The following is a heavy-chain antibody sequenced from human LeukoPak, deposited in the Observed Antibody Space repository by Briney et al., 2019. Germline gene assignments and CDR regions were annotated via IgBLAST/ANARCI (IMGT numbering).Heavy chain of an antibody. V-gene: IGHV1-69*05. D-gene: IGHD2-15*01. CDR3: ARDDNNCSGGSCSD. Sequence: SVKVSCNASGGTFSSYAISWVRQAPGQGLEWMGGIIPIFGTANYAQKFQGRVTITTDESTSTAYMELSSLRSEDTAVYYCARDDNNCSGGSCSDWGQGTLVTVSS. CDR2: IIPIFGTA. CDR1: GGTFSSYA. J-gene: IGHJ4*02.